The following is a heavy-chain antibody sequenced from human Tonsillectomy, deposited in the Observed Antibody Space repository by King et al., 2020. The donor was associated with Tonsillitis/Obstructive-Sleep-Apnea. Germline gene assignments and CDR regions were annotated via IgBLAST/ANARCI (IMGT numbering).Heavy chain of an antibody. J-gene: IGHJ6*03. CDR3: ARSSYITGTKNGDYYYYMDV. Sequence: QLVQSGAEVKKPGASVKVSCKASGYTFTGYYMHWVRQAPGQGLEWMGRINPNSGGTNYAQKFQGRVTMTRDTSISTAYMELSRLRSDDSAVYYCARSSYITGTKNGDYYYYMDVWGKGTTVTVSS. V-gene: IGHV1-2*06. CDR1: GYTFTGYY. CDR2: INPNSGGT. D-gene: IGHD1-7*01.